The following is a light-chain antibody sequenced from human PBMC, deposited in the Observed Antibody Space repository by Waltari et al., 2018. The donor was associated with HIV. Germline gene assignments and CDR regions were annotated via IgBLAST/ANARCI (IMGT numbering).Light chain of an antibody. CDR1: TSDIGGYNY. J-gene: IGLJ1*01. Sequence: QSALTQPPSASGSPGQSVTISCTGTTSDIGGYNYVSWYQQHPGEAPRLIIYDVTKRPSGVPDRFSGSKSGNTASLTVSVLQAEDEAEYYCNSYAGSSKSYVFGTGTKVTVL. CDR3: NSYAGSSKSYV. CDR2: DVT. V-gene: IGLV2-8*01.